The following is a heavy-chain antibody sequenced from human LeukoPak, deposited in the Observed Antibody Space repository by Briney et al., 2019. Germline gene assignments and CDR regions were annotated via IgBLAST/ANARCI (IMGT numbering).Heavy chain of an antibody. J-gene: IGHJ4*02. CDR3: ARAGYCSSTSCAGRFDY. CDR1: SGSISSHY. CDR2: NYYSGST. Sequence: SDTLSLTCTVPSGSISSHYWSWIRQPPRNGLDSIGYNYYSGSTNYNPSLKCRVTISVDTSKNQFSLKLSSVTAADTAVYYCARAGYCSSTSCAGRFDYWGQGTLVTVSS. V-gene: IGHV4-59*11. D-gene: IGHD2-2*01.